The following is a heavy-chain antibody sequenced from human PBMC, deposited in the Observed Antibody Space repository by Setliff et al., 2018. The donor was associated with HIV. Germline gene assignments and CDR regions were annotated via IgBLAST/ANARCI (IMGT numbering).Heavy chain of an antibody. CDR2: IYHTGST. Sequence: SETLSLTCTVSGGSISIGGYYWGWIRQHPGKGLEWIGYIYHTGSTYYNPSLKSRVIISVDTSKNHFSLKLRSVTAADTAVYYCARGGGSRAATSSYYYMDVWGKGTTVTVSS. CDR1: GGSISIGGYY. CDR3: ARGGGSRAATSSYYYMDV. J-gene: IGHJ6*03. D-gene: IGHD2-15*01. V-gene: IGHV4-31*03.